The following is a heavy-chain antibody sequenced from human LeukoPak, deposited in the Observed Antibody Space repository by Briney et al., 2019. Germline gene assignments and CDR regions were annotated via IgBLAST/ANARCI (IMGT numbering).Heavy chain of an antibody. CDR1: GGSISSGSYY. Sequence: SETLSPTCTVSGGSISSGSYYWSWIRQPAGKGLEWIGRIYTSGSTNYNPSLKSRVTISVDTSKNQFSLKLSSVTAADTAVYYCARTMCGGDCYSNAYYFDYWGQGTLVTVSS. J-gene: IGHJ4*02. CDR2: IYTSGST. D-gene: IGHD2-21*02. CDR3: ARTMCGGDCYSNAYYFDY. V-gene: IGHV4-61*02.